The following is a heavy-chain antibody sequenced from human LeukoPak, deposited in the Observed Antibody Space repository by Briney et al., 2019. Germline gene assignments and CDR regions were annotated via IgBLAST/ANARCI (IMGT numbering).Heavy chain of an antibody. CDR2: IYYSGST. CDR1: GGSISSSSYY. CDR3: ARGSSGPKRGGAFDI. J-gene: IGHJ3*02. D-gene: IGHD3-10*01. Sequence: SETLSLTCTVSGGSISSSSYYWGWIRQPPGKGLEWIGSIYYSGSTYYNPSLKSRVTISVDTSKNQFSLKLSSVTAADTAVYYCARGSSGPKRGGAFDIWGQGTMVTVSS. V-gene: IGHV4-39*07.